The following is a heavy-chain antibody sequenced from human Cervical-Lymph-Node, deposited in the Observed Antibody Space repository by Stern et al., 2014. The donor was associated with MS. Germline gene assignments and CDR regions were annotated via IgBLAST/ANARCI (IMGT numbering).Heavy chain of an antibody. V-gene: IGHV1-69*09. CDR1: GGTFISSYA. CDR3: ARGVVSNRAAATQHNLFDP. D-gene: IGHD2-15*01. CDR2: IIPILGLP. Sequence: VQLLESGAEVKKPGSSVNVSCKASGGTFISSYAITWMRQAPGQGLEWKGRIIPILGLPNYAQKFQGRVTFTADTSTSTTYMELSSLTSEDTAVYYCARGVVSNRAAATQHNLFDPWGKGTLVTVSS. J-gene: IGHJ5*02.